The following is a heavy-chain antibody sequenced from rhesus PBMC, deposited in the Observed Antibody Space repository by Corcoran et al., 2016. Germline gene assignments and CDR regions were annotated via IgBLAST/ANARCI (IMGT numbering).Heavy chain of an antibody. CDR1: GGSIRSNY. Sequence: QVQLQESGPGLVKPSETLSLTCAVSGGSIRSNYWSWIRQAPGKGLEWIGRSYGSGGGTDYTPSLKSRVTIATDTSKNQFSLKLSSVTAADTAVYYCARGGYSGYDVWGRGVLVTVSS. CDR3: ARGGYSGYDV. V-gene: IGHV4-160*01. D-gene: IGHD5-42*01. CDR2: SYGSGGGT. J-gene: IGHJ5-2*02.